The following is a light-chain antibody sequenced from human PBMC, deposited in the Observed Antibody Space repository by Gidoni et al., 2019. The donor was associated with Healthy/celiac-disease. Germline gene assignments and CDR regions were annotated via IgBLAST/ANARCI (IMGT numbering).Light chain of an antibody. Sequence: SCRASQSVSSNLAWYQQKPGQAPRLLIYGASTRATGIPARFRGSGSGTEFTLTISSLQSEGFAVYYCQQYNNWPPNTFGQGTKLEIK. CDR1: QSVSSN. V-gene: IGKV3-15*01. J-gene: IGKJ2*01. CDR2: GAS. CDR3: QQYNNWPPNT.